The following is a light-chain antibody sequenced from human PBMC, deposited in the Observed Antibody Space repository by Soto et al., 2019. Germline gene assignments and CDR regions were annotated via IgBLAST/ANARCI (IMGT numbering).Light chain of an antibody. CDR1: QSISSW. J-gene: IGKJ1*01. CDR2: DAS. CDR3: QQYNSYWT. V-gene: IGKV1-5*01. Sequence: DIQMTQSPSTLSASVGARVRITCRASQSISSWLAWYQQKPGKAPKLLIYDASSLESGVPSRFSGSGSGTEFTLTISSLQPDDFATYYCQQYNSYWTFGQGTKVDI.